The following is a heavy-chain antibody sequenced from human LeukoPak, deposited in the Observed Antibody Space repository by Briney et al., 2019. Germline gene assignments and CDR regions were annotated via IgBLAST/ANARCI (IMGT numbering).Heavy chain of an antibody. J-gene: IGHJ3*02. CDR2: ISSNGNNI. CDR1: GFTFTDYY. CDR3: ARDQPYSSNWYGAFDI. Sequence: PGGSLRLSCAASGFTFTDYYMSWIRQAPGKGLEWVSYISSNGNNIYYADSVKGRFTISRDNGKNSLNLQMNSLRAEDTAMYYCARDQPYSSNWYGAFDIWGQGTMVTVSA. D-gene: IGHD6-13*01. V-gene: IGHV3-11*01.